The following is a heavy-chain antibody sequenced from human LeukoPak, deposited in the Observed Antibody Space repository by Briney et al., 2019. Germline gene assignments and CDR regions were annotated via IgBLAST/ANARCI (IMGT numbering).Heavy chain of an antibody. V-gene: IGHV3-23*01. CDR2: ISGSGGST. Sequence: GGSLRLSCAASGFTFSSYAMSWVRQAPGKGLEWVSAISGSGGSTYYADSVKGRFTISRDNSKNTLYLQMNSLRAEDTAVYYCAKDTPMPYVYYYDSSGYYYMFDYWGQGTLVTVSS. D-gene: IGHD3-22*01. J-gene: IGHJ4*02. CDR1: GFTFSSYA. CDR3: AKDTPMPYVYYYDSSGYYYMFDY.